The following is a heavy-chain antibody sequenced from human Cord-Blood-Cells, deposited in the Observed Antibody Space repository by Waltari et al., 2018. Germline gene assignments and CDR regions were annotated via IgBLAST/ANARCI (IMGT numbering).Heavy chain of an antibody. J-gene: IGHJ4*02. CDR1: GFTFSSYA. CDR3: ARGAPQHIVGAFDY. CDR2: ISYDGSNK. D-gene: IGHD1-26*01. V-gene: IGHV3-30-3*01. Sequence: AASGFTFSSYAMHWVRQAPGKGLEWVAVISYDGSNKYYADSVKGRFTISRDNSKNTLYLQMNSLRAEDTAVYYCARGAPQHIVGAFDYWGQGTLVTVSS.